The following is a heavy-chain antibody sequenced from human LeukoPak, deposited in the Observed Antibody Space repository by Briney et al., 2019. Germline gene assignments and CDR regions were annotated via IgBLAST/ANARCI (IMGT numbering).Heavy chain of an antibody. Sequence: SETLSLTCTVSGGSISSSYYYWGWIRQPPGKGLEWIGSIYYSGSTYYNPSLKSRVTISVDTSKNQFSLKLSSVTAADTAVYYCARLGYSSGWQYNWFDPWGQGTLVTVSS. CDR1: GGSISSSYYY. CDR2: IYYSGST. J-gene: IGHJ5*02. V-gene: IGHV4-39*01. CDR3: ARLGYSSGWQYNWFDP. D-gene: IGHD6-19*01.